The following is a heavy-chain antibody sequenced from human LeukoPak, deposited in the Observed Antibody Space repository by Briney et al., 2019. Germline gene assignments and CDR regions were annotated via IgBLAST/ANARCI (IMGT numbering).Heavy chain of an antibody. Sequence: GGSLRLSCAASGFTFSSYAMSWVRQAPGKGLEWVSAISGSGGGTYYADSVKGRLTISRDNAKNTLYLQMNSLRAEDTAVYYCARDQYYDSSGYYDYWGQGTLVTVSS. CDR3: ARDQYYDSSGYYDY. D-gene: IGHD3-22*01. CDR1: GFTFSSYA. V-gene: IGHV3-23*01. J-gene: IGHJ4*02. CDR2: ISGSGGGT.